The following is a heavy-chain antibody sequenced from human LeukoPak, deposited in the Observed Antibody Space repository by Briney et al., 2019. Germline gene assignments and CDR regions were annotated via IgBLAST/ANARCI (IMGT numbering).Heavy chain of an antibody. CDR2: IIPIFGTA. V-gene: IGHV1-69*13. D-gene: IGHD3-22*01. J-gene: IGHJ6*02. CDR3: ARSMDYYDSSGYYDPLGYYYGMDV. CDR1: GGTFSGYA. Sequence: SAKVSCKASGGTFSGYAISWVRQAPGQGLEWMGGIIPIFGTANYAQKFQGRVTITADESTSTAYMELSSLRSEDTAVYYCARSMDYYDSSGYYDPLGYYYGMDVWGQGTTVTVSS.